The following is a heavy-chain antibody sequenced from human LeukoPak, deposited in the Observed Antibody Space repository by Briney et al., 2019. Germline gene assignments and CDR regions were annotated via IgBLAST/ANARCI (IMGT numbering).Heavy chain of an antibody. V-gene: IGHV4-61*02. J-gene: IGHJ4*02. CDR3: ARYASGSHFDS. CDR2: IYSTEST. Sequence: SQTLSLTCTVSGGSISSGSYYWSWIRQPAGKGLEWIGRIYSTESTNYNPSLESRVTMSVDTTKNQFSLRLSSVTAADTAVYYCARYASGSHFDSWGQGTLVTASS. D-gene: IGHD3-10*01. CDR1: GGSISSGSYY.